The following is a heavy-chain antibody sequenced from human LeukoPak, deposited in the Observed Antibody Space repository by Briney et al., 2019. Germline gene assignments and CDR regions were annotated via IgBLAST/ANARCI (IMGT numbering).Heavy chain of an antibody. CDR2: IYYSGST. CDR3: ARDNYGDSFDY. CDR1: GGSISSYY. V-gene: IGHV4-59*01. Sequence: PSETLSLTCTVSGGSISSYYWSWIRQPPGKGLEWIGYIYYSGSTNYNPSLKSRVTISVDTSKNQFSLKLSSVTAADTAVYYCARDNYGDSFDYWGQGTLVTVS. D-gene: IGHD4-17*01. J-gene: IGHJ4*02.